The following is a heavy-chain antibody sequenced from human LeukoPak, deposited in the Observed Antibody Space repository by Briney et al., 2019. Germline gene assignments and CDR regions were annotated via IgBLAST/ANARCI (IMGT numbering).Heavy chain of an antibody. V-gene: IGHV4-59*12. CDR2: IYYSGST. CDR3: ARDPKELYYYDSSGYGLFDY. CDR1: GGSISRYY. D-gene: IGHD3-22*01. Sequence: SETLSLTCTVSGGSISRYYWSWIRQPPGKGLEWIGYIYYSGSTNYNPSLKSRVTISVDTSKNQFSLKLSSVTAADTAVYYCARDPKELYYYDSSGYGLFDYWGQGTLVTVSS. J-gene: IGHJ4*02.